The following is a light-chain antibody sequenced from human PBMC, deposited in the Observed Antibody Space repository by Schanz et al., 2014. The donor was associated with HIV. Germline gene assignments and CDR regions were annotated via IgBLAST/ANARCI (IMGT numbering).Light chain of an antibody. V-gene: IGLV1-40*01. CDR3: QSYDSSLSGWV. Sequence: QSVLTQPPSVSGAPGQRVTISCSGSTSNIGGSYDVHWYQPLPGTAPKLLIYGNNNRPSGIPDRFSGSKSGTSASLAITGLQAEDEADYYCQSYDSSLSGWVFGGGTKLTVL. CDR1: TSNIGGSYD. J-gene: IGLJ3*02. CDR2: GNN.